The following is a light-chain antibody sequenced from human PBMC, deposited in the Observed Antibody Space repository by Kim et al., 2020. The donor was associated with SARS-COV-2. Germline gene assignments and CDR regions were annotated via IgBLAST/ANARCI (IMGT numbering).Light chain of an antibody. CDR1: KLGDKY. J-gene: IGLJ2*01. CDR2: QNS. Sequence: VSPGQTASITCSGDKLGDKYVCWYQQKAGQSPVLVIYQNSERPSGIPERFSGSNSGNTATLTISGTQAMDEADYYCQAWDSYTGVFGGGTQLTVL. V-gene: IGLV3-1*01. CDR3: QAWDSYTGV.